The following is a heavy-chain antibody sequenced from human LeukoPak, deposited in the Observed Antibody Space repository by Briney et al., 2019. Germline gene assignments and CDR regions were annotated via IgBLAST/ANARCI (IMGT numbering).Heavy chain of an antibody. CDR3: VKDEPGSAWFD. V-gene: IGHV3-23*01. J-gene: IGHJ4*02. D-gene: IGHD6-19*01. CDR1: GFTFSTNY. Sequence: GGSLRLSCAASGFTFSTNYMSWVRQAPGKGLEWISAIDGGGDSTYYADSVKGRFTIFRDNSKNTLYLQMSSLRADDTAVYYCVKDEPGSAWFDWGQGTLVTVSS. CDR2: IDGGGDST.